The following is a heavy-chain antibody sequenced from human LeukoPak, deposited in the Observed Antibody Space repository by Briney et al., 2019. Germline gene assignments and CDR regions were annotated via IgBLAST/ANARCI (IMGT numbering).Heavy chain of an antibody. V-gene: IGHV5-10-1*01. CDR2: IDPSDSYS. CDR1: GYRFTSYW. CDR3: ARQGYYDSSAWTFHI. J-gene: IGHJ3*02. Sequence: GESLRISCKGSGYRFTSYWISWVRQMPGKGLEWMGRIDPSDSYSNYSPSFQGHVTMSADKSISTAYLQWSSLKASDTAMYYCARQGYYDSSAWTFHIWGQRTMVTVSS. D-gene: IGHD3-22*01.